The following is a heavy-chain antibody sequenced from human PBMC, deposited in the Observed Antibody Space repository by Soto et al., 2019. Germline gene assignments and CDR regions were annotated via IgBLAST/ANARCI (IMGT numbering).Heavy chain of an antibody. CDR3: ARELGSSFDY. D-gene: IGHD7-27*01. CDR2: IYYSGST. J-gene: IGHJ4*02. CDR1: GGSVSSGSYY. Sequence: QVQLQESGPGLVKPSETLSLTCTVSGGSVSSGSYYWSWIRQPPGKGLEWIGYIYYSGSTNYNPSLKSRVTISVDTYKNQFSRRLSSVTAADTAVYYCARELGSSFDYWGQGTLVTVSS. V-gene: IGHV4-61*01.